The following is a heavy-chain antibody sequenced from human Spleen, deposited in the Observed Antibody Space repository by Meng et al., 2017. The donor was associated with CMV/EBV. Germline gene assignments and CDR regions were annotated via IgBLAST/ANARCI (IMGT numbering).Heavy chain of an antibody. CDR3: ARGGYYDSSGAPRFDY. Sequence: QHHGSGPGLVKPSQTLFRTFTVSGRSISRGDDYWSLIRQPPGKGLEWIGYSYYSGSTYYNPSLKSRVTISVDTSKNQFSLKLSSVTTADTAVYYCARGGYYDSSGAPRFDYWGQGTLVTVSS. V-gene: IGHV4-30-4*08. CDR2: SYYSGST. D-gene: IGHD3-22*01. CDR1: GRSISRGDDY. J-gene: IGHJ4*02.